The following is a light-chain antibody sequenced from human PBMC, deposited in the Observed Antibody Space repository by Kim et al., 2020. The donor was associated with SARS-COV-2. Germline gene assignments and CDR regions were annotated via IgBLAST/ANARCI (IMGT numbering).Light chain of an antibody. CDR3: QQRSNWPPYT. V-gene: IGKV3-11*01. CDR2: DAS. CDR1: QSVSSY. Sequence: PGERATLSCRASQSVSSYLAWYQQKPGQAPRLLIYDASNRATGIPARFSGSGSGTDFTLTISSLEPEDFAVYYCQQRSNWPPYTFGQGTKLEIK. J-gene: IGKJ2*01.